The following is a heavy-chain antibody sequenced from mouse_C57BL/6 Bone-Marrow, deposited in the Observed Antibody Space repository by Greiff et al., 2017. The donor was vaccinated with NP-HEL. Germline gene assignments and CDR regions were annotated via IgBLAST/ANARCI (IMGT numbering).Heavy chain of an antibody. CDR2: IWSGGST. Sequence: QVQLQQSGPGLVQPSQSLSITCTVSGFSLTSYGVHWVRQSPGKGLEWLGVIWSGGSTDYNAAFISRLSISKDNSKSQVFFKMNSLQADDTAIYYCARGGWLLRVLAMDYWGQGTSVTVSS. D-gene: IGHD2-3*01. CDR3: ARGGWLLRVLAMDY. V-gene: IGHV2-2*01. CDR1: GFSLTSYG. J-gene: IGHJ4*01.